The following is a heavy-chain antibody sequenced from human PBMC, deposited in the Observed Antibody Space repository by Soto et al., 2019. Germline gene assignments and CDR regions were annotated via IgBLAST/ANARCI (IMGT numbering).Heavy chain of an antibody. CDR1: GFNFNIYA. J-gene: IGHJ5*02. Sequence: EARILESGGGLAQPGGSLKSSCTASGFNFNIYAMSWVRQAPGKGLEWVSGISASATQTYYAESVKGRFAISRDNSKSTLYLQLDSLTPEDTARYYRAKPITAGGSNSWGTGTLVAVSS. CDR3: AKPITAGGSNS. V-gene: IGHV3-23*01. CDR2: ISASATQT. D-gene: IGHD3-10*01.